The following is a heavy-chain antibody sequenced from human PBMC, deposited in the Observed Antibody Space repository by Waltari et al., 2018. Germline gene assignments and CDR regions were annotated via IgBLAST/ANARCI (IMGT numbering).Heavy chain of an antibody. CDR2: FIPIFGTA. CDR1: GGTFSSYA. V-gene: IGHV1-69*13. J-gene: IGHJ4*02. CDR3: ASSPNYDFWSWLIDY. Sequence: QVQLVQSGAEVKKPGSSVKVACKASGGTFSSYAISWGRQAPGQGLEWMGRFIPIFGTANYAQKFQGRVTITADKSTSTAYMELSSLRSEDTAVYYCASSPNYDFWSWLIDYWGQGTLVTVSS. D-gene: IGHD3-3*01.